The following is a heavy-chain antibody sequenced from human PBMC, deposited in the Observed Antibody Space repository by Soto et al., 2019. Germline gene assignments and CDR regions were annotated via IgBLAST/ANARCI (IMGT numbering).Heavy chain of an antibody. CDR2: ISAYNGNT. CDR1: GYTFTSYG. Sequence: RASVKVSCKASGYTFTSYGINWVRQAPGQGLEWMGWISAYNGNTYYAQKLQGRVTMTTDTSTSTAYMELRSLRSDDTAVYYCAITGVAYYFDYWGQGTLVTVSS. V-gene: IGHV1-18*01. CDR3: AITGVAYYFDY. J-gene: IGHJ4*02. D-gene: IGHD4-4*01.